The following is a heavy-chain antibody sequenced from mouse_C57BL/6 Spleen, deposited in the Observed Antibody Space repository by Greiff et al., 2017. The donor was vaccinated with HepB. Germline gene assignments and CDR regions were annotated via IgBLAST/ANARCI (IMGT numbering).Heavy chain of an antibody. CDR3: ARIYYDYPYYFDY. CDR2: IYWDDDK. J-gene: IGHJ2*01. Sequence: QVTLKECGPGILQSSQTLSLTCSFSGFSLSTSGMGVSWIRQPSGKGLEWLAHIYWDDDKRYNPSLKSRLTISKDTSRNQVFLKITSVDTADTATYYCARIYYDYPYYFDYWGQGTTLTVSS. CDR1: GFSLSTSGMG. V-gene: IGHV8-12*01. D-gene: IGHD2-4*01.